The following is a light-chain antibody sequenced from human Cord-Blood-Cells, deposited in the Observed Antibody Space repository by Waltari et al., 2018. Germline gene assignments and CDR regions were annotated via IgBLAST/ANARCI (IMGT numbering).Light chain of an antibody. V-gene: IGLV2-23*01. CDR3: CSCAGVL. J-gene: IGLJ2*01. Sequence: QSALTQPASVSGSPGQSITISCTGPSSDVGSYNIVSWYQQHPGKAPKLMIYEGSKRLSGVSKRFFGSKSGNTACRTIAGLQAGEEADYCGCSCAGVLFGGGTLLTV. CDR2: EGS. CDR1: SSDVGSYNI.